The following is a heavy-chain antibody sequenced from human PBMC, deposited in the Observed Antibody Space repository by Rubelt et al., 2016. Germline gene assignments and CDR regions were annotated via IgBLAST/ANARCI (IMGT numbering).Heavy chain of an antibody. CDR3: AREVVKGCFDL. CDR1: GFTFSSYA. V-gene: IGHV3-23*01. CDR2: ISGSGKST. D-gene: IGHD4-23*01. Sequence: EVQLLESGGGLVQPGGSLRLSCAASGFTFSSYAMSWVRQAPGKGLEWVSGISGSGKSTYYGDSVKGRFTISRENAKNSLYLQMNGLRAEDTAVYYCAREVVKGCFDLWGRGTLVTVAS. J-gene: IGHJ2*01.